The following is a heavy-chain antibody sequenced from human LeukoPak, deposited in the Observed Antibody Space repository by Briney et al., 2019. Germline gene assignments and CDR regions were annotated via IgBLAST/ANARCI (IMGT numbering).Heavy chain of an antibody. J-gene: IGHJ3*02. D-gene: IGHD1-26*01. V-gene: IGHV1-8*03. Sequence: ASVKVSCKASGYTFTSYDINWVRQATGQGLEWMGWTNPNSGNTGYAQKFQGRVTITRNTSISTAYMELSSLRSEDTAVYYCASASGSYYVRDAFDIWGQGTMVTVSS. CDR2: TNPNSGNT. CDR3: ASASGSYYVRDAFDI. CDR1: GYTFTSYD.